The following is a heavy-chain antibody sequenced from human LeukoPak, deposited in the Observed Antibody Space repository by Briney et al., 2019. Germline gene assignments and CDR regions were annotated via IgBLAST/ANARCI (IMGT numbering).Heavy chain of an antibody. D-gene: IGHD3-10*01. CDR3: AREYGSGSYSP. J-gene: IGHJ3*01. V-gene: IGHV4-30-4*01. CDR2: IYYSGST. CDR1: GGSISSGDYY. Sequence: SETLSLTCTVSGGSISSGDYYWSWIRQPPAKVLEWIGYIYYSGSTYYNPSLKSRVTISVDTSKNRFSLKLSSVTAADTAVYYCAREYGSGSYSPWGQGTMVTVSS.